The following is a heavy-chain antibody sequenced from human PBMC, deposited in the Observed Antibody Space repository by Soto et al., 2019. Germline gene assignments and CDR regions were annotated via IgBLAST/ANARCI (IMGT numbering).Heavy chain of an antibody. CDR1: GGSISSSSYY. J-gene: IGHJ4*02. Sequence: PSETLSLTCTVSGGSISSSSYYWGWIRQPPGKGLEWIGSIYYSGSTYYNPSLKSRVTISVDTSKNQFSLKLSSVTAADTAVYYCARTDSGSYSDFDYWGQGTLVTVSS. CDR2: IYYSGST. D-gene: IGHD3-10*01. V-gene: IGHV4-39*01. CDR3: ARTDSGSYSDFDY.